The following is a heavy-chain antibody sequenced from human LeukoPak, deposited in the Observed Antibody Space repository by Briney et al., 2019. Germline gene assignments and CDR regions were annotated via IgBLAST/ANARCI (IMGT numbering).Heavy chain of an antibody. Sequence: GGTVRLSCAASGFIFSTNYMNWVRQAPGKGLEWGSIIYCAGNTYYADSVKGRFTTSRDNSKNTVYLQMNSLRAEDTAVYYCARATTITTIFDYWGQGALVTVSS. CDR2: IYCAGNT. V-gene: IGHV3-66*01. CDR1: GFIFSTNY. CDR3: ARATTITTIFDY. D-gene: IGHD4-11*01. J-gene: IGHJ4*02.